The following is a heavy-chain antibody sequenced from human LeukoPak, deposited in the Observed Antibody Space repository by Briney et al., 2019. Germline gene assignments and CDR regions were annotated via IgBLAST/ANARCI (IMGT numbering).Heavy chain of an antibody. Sequence: PGGSLRLSCAASGFTFSSYAMSWVRQAPGKGLEWVSAISGSGGSTYYADSVKGRFTISRDNSKNTLYLQMNSLRAEDTAVYYCTGGWFGEDYYFDYWGQGTLVTVSP. J-gene: IGHJ4*02. CDR1: GFTFSSYA. D-gene: IGHD3-10*01. V-gene: IGHV3-23*01. CDR3: TGGWFGEDYYFDY. CDR2: ISGSGGST.